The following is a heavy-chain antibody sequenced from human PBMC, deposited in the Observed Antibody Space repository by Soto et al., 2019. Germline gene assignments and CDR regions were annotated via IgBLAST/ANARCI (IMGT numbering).Heavy chain of an antibody. CDR2: ISGSGGST. J-gene: IGHJ3*02. CDR3: AKVGSYYYDSSQSPHDAFDI. Sequence: GGSLRLSCAASGFTFSSYAMSWVRQAPGKGLEWVSAISGSGGSTYYADYVKGRFTISRDNSKNTLYLQMNSLRAEDMAVYFCAKVGSYYYDSSQSPHDAFDIWGQGTMVTVSS. D-gene: IGHD3-22*01. CDR1: GFTFSSYA. V-gene: IGHV3-23*01.